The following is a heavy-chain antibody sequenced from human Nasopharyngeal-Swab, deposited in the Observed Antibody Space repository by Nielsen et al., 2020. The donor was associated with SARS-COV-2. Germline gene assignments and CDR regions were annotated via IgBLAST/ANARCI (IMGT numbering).Heavy chain of an antibody. V-gene: IGHV4-30-2*01. Sequence: WIRQPPGKGLEWIGYIYHSGSTYYNPSLKSRVTISVDRSKNQFSLKLSSVTAADTAVYYCARGVYDSSGYLEVDAFDIWSQGTMVTVSS. CDR3: ARGVYDSSGYLEVDAFDI. D-gene: IGHD3-22*01. CDR2: IYHSGST. J-gene: IGHJ3*02.